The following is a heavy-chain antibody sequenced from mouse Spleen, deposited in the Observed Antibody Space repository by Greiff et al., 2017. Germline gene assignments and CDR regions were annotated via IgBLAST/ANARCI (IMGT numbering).Heavy chain of an antibody. CDR1: EFTFSSYA. D-gene: IGHD3-3*01. Sequence: EVKLVESGGGLVKPGGSLKLSCAASEFTFSSYAMSWVRQTPEKRLEWVATISSGGSYTYYPDSVKGRFTISRDNAKYTLYLQMSSLRSEDTAMYYCARQEGTLDYWGQGTTLTVSS. J-gene: IGHJ2*01. CDR2: ISSGGSYT. V-gene: IGHV5-9-3*01. CDR3: ARQEGTLDY.